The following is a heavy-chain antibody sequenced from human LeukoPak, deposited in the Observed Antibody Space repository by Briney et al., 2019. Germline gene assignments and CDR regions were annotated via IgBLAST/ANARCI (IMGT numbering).Heavy chain of an antibody. Sequence: GGSLRPSCAASGFTFSSYSMNWVRQAPGKGLEWVSYITSSGSTIYYADSVKGRFTISRDNAKNSLYLQMNSLRAEDTAVYYCARELNCNLDYWGQGTLVTVSS. CDR3: ARELNCNLDY. J-gene: IGHJ4*02. CDR2: ITSSGSTI. V-gene: IGHV3-48*04. D-gene: IGHD1-1*01. CDR1: GFTFSSYS.